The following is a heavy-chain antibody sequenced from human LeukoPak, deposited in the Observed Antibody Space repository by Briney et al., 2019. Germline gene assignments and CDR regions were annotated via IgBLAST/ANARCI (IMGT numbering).Heavy chain of an antibody. CDR1: GYTFTSHF. Sequence: GASVKVSCKASGYTFTSHFMHWVRQAPGQGLEWMGIINPRGGSTSYTQKFQGRVTMTRDTSTSTVYMELSSLRSEDTAVYYCAREIGPIQLHLWGSAFDYWGQGTLVTVSS. CDR2: INPRGGST. V-gene: IGHV1-46*01. CDR3: AREIGPIQLHLWGSAFDY. J-gene: IGHJ4*02. D-gene: IGHD5-18*01.